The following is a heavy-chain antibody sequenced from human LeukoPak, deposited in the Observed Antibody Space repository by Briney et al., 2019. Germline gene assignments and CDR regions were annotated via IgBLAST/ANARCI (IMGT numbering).Heavy chain of an antibody. V-gene: IGHV1-46*01. CDR2: INPSGGST. CDR3: SRAGGGYSYGYYMDV. D-gene: IGHD5-18*01. CDR1: GYTFTSYY. Sequence: ASVKVSCKASGYTFTSYYMHWVRQAPGQGLEWMGIINPSGGSTSYAQKFQGRVTMTRDMSTSTVYMELSSLRAEDTAVYYCSRAGGGYSYGYYMDVWGKGTTVTISS. J-gene: IGHJ6*03.